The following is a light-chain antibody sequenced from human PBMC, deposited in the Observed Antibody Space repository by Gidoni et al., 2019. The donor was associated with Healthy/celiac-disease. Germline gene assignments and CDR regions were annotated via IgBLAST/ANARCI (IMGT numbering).Light chain of an antibody. Sequence: DIQMTQSPSTLTASVGDRVTITCRASQSISSWLAWYQQKPGKAPKLLIYDASSLESGVPSRFSGSGSGTEFTLTISSLQPDDFATYYCQQYNSYTLTFGGGTKVEIK. V-gene: IGKV1-5*01. CDR1: QSISSW. J-gene: IGKJ4*01. CDR3: QQYNSYTLT. CDR2: DAS.